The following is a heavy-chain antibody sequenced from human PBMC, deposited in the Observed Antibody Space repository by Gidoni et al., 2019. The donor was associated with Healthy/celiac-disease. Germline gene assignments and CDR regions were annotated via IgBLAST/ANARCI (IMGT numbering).Heavy chain of an antibody. CDR3: AKDTYYYDSSGYYEGYFDY. D-gene: IGHD3-22*01. Sequence: EVQLVESGGGLVQPGRSLILSCAASGFPFDHFAMHWVRQAPGKGLEWVSGISWNSGSIGYADSVKGRFTISRDNAKNSLYLQMNSLRAEDTALYYCAKDTYYYDSSGYYEGYFDYWGQGTLVTVSS. V-gene: IGHV3-9*01. J-gene: IGHJ4*02. CDR2: ISWNSGSI. CDR1: GFPFDHFA.